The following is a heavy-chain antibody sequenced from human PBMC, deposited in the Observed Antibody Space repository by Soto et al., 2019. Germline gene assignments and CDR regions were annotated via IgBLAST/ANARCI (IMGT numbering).Heavy chain of an antibody. D-gene: IGHD3-3*01. CDR2: INPKSGGT. CDR3: ARVGYYSAGTTFHYNGLDV. Sequence: ASVKVSCKASGYSFTDYHIHWVRQAPGQGLEWLGRINPKSGGTSTAQKFQGWVTMTRDRSISTVYMELTRLRSDDTAVYFCARVGYYSAGTTFHYNGLDVWGQGTTVTVSS. V-gene: IGHV1-2*04. J-gene: IGHJ6*02. CDR1: GYSFTDYH.